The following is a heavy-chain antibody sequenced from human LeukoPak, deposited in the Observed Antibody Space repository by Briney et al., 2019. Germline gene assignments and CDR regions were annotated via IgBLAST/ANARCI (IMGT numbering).Heavy chain of an antibody. Sequence: TGGSLRLSCAASGFTFDDYAMHWVRQAPGKGLEWVSGISWNSGSIGYADSVKGRFTISRDNAKNSLYLQMNSLRAEDTALYYCAKDSTVSPFYYYYMDVWGKGTTVTVSS. CDR1: GFTFDDYA. V-gene: IGHV3-9*01. CDR2: ISWNSGSI. J-gene: IGHJ6*03. CDR3: AKDSTVSPFYYYYMDV. D-gene: IGHD4-17*01.